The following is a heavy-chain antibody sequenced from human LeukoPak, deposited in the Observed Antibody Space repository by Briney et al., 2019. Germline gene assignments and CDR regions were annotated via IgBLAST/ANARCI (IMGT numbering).Heavy chain of an antibody. CDR2: IIPIFGTA. CDR1: GGTFSSYA. J-gene: IGHJ4*02. V-gene: IGHV1-69*05. Sequence: SVKVSCKASGGTFSSYAISWVRQAPGQGLEWMGGIIPIFGTANYAQKFQGRVTITTDESTSTAYMELSSLRSDDTAVYYCAREGSGWYGHYFDYWGQGTLVTVSS. CDR3: AREGSGWYGHYFDY. D-gene: IGHD6-19*01.